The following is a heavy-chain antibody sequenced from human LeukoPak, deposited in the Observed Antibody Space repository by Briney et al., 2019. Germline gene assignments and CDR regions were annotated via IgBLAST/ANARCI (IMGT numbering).Heavy chain of an antibody. CDR3: AKGTYQDPVDWLDP. Sequence: GGSLRLSCAASGFTFSSYAMSWVRQAPGKGLEWVSAISGSGASTYYADSVKGRFTISRDNSKNTLYLQMDSLRAEDTAVYYCAKGTYQDPVDWLDPWGQGTLVTVSS. V-gene: IGHV3-23*01. J-gene: IGHJ5*02. D-gene: IGHD2-2*01. CDR1: GFTFSSYA. CDR2: ISGSGAST.